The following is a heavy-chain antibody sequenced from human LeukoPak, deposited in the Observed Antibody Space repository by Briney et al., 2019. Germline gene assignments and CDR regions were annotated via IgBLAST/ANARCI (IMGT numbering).Heavy chain of an antibody. CDR1: GDSISSYY. CDR2: IYTSGGT. CDR3: ARLTRLSTSPDRYY. J-gene: IGHJ4*02. D-gene: IGHD6-6*01. Sequence: SETLSLTCTVSGDSISSYYWSWIRQPPGKGLEWIGYIYTSGGTNYIPSLKGRVTISIDTSKNQFSLKLSSVTAADSAVYYCARLTRLSTSPDRYYWGQGTLVTVSS. V-gene: IGHV4-4*09.